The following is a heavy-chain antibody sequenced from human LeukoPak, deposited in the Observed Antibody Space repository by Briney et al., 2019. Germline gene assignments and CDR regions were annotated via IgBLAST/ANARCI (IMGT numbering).Heavy chain of an antibody. V-gene: IGHV3-7*01. D-gene: IGHD2-2*01. Sequence: GGSLRLSCAASGFTFGGYWMSWVRQAPGKGLEWVANIKEDGSETYYVDSMKGRFTISRDNAKNSVYLQMNSLRAEDTAVYYCARDWYHAIDYWGQGALVTVSS. CDR1: GFTFGGYW. J-gene: IGHJ4*02. CDR2: IKEDGSET. CDR3: ARDWYHAIDY.